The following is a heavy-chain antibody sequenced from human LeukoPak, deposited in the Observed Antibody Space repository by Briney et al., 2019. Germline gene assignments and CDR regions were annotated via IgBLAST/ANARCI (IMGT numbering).Heavy chain of an antibody. CDR3: AREVAVAGKALDY. J-gene: IGHJ4*02. V-gene: IGHV4-38-2*02. CDR2: IYHSGST. D-gene: IGHD6-19*01. Sequence: SETLSLTCAVSVYSISSGYYWGWIRQPPGKGLEWIGSIYHSGSTYYNPSLKSRVTISVDTSKNQFSLKLSSVTAADTAVYYCAREVAVAGKALDYWGQGNLVTVSS. CDR1: VYSISSGYY.